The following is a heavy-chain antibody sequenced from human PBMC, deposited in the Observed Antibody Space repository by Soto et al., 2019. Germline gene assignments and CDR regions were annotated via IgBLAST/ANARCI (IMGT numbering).Heavy chain of an antibody. Sequence: GGSLRLSCAASGLPFNKAWMSWVRQAEGKGLEWVARIKSRTDGGTTDYAAPVKGRFTISRDDSKNTLSLQMNSLKTEDTAVYYCTAEGHYSGSGTYSNYYYYYGMDVWGQGTTVTVSS. V-gene: IGHV3-15*01. CDR1: GLPFNKAW. D-gene: IGHD3-10*01. CDR2: IKSRTDGGTT. CDR3: TAEGHYSGSGTYSNYYYYYGMDV. J-gene: IGHJ6*02.